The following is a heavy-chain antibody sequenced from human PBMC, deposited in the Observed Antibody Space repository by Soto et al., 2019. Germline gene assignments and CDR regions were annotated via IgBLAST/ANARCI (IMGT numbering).Heavy chain of an antibody. Sequence: GGSLRLSCAASGFTFSSYAMSWVRQAPGKGLEWVSAILGSGDSTYFADSVKGRFTISRDDSKHTLFLQMNSLRAEDTAVYYCAKESCRGGACYYPYFDYWGQGTLVTVSS. J-gene: IGHJ4*02. CDR3: AKESCRGGACYYPYFDY. V-gene: IGHV3-23*01. D-gene: IGHD2-21*02. CDR1: GFTFSSYA. CDR2: ILGSGDST.